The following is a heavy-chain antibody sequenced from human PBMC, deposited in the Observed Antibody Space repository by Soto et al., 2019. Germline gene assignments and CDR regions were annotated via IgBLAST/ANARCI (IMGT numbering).Heavy chain of an antibody. CDR3: ARQIYDSDTGPNFQYYFDS. V-gene: IGHV5-10-1*01. D-gene: IGHD3-22*01. Sequence: GEPMKSSCNGGGDSFAGYWITWVRQKPGKGLEWMGRIDPSDSQTYYSPSFRGHVTISATKSITTVFLQWSSLRASDTAMYYCARQIYDSDTGPNFQYYFDSWGQGTPVTVS. J-gene: IGHJ4*02. CDR1: GDSFAGYW. CDR2: IDPSDSQT.